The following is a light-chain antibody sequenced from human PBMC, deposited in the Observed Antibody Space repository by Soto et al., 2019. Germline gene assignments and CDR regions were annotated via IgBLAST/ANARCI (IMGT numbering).Light chain of an antibody. Sequence: AIRMTQSPSSFSASTGDRVTITCRASQAISSYLAWYQQKPGKAPKLLIYAASTLQSGVPSRFSGSGSGTDITLTISCLQSEDFATYYCQQYYGFPYTFGQGTKLEIK. CDR3: QQYYGFPYT. CDR2: AAS. V-gene: IGKV1-8*01. CDR1: QAISSY. J-gene: IGKJ2*01.